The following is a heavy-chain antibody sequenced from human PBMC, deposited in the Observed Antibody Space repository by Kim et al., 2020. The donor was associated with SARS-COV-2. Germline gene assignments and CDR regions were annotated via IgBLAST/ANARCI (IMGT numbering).Heavy chain of an antibody. CDR1: GGSISSYY. J-gene: IGHJ5*02. CDR2: ICYCGSS. CDR3: ASGGTYRLT. D-gene: IGHD3-16*02. V-gene: IGHV4-59*01. Sequence: SETLSLTCTVSGGSISSYYWNWIRQPPGQGLEWMGIICYCGSSNSNPTLNRRLTISVDTSKNQVSLKLSPVTAADSAVYDCASGGTYRLTWGQGTLVTVSS.